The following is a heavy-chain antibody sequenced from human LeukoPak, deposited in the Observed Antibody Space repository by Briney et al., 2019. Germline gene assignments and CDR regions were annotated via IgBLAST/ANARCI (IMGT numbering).Heavy chain of an antibody. CDR3: AREATSWYLGRLDP. Sequence: PGGSLRLSCAAFGFTFSSYSMNWVRQAPGKGLEWVSSISSSSSNIYYADSVKGRFTISRDNAKNSLYLQMNSLRAEDTAVYYCAREATSWYLGRLDPWGQGTLVTVSS. CDR2: ISSSSSNI. CDR1: GFTFSSYS. V-gene: IGHV3-21*01. D-gene: IGHD6-13*01. J-gene: IGHJ5*02.